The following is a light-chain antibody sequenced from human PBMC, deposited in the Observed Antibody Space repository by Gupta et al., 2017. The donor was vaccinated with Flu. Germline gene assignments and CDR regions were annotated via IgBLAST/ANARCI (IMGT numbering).Light chain of an antibody. V-gene: IGKV2-30*02. CDR1: PSLVHPTGPTY. CDR3: MQCKRCPYS. Sequence: TLCPPASLSFPASPSLVHPTGPTYLHWFQQRPGQSPRRLIYQVSNRYSGVPDSFSGSGSGTDFPLNISSVNADYVGLYYCMQCKRCPYSFGQGTKLEI. J-gene: IGKJ2*01. CDR2: QVS.